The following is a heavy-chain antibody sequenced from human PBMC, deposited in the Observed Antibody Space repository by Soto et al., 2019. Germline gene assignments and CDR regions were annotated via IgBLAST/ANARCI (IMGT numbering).Heavy chain of an antibody. Sequence: QITLKESGPTLVKPTQTLTLTCTFSGFSLSTSGVGVGWIRQPPGKALEWLAIIYWDDDKRYSPALRSRLTITKDTSKNQVVLTMPNVDPVDTATYFCAHRRSGVSQWYYGDFDYLGQETLVTVSS. D-gene: IGHD6-19*01. CDR2: IYWDDDK. CDR3: AHRRSGVSQWYYGDFDY. CDR1: GFSLSTSGVG. J-gene: IGHJ4*02. V-gene: IGHV2-5*02.